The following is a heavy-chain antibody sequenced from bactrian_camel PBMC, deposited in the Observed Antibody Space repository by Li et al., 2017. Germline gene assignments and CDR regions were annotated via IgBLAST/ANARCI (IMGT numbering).Heavy chain of an antibody. CDR1: GFDFGDTE. Sequence: VQLVESGGGSVQAGGSLRLSCTASGFDFGDTEVGWYRDNPATECELVAHMTSRGTTFYLDSVKGRFTISKDNAKNTVYLQMNSLKPDDTAIYYCAADWRFWEWCTLVGNEIMSGVRGPRSPSP. D-gene: IGHD1*01. V-gene: IGHV3S53*01. CDR2: MTSRGTT. J-gene: IGHJ4*01. CDR3: AADWRFWEWCTLVGNEIMS.